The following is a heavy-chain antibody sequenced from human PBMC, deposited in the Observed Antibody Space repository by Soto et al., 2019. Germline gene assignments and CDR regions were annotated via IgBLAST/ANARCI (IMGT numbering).Heavy chain of an antibody. CDR2: INTNTGNP. CDR1: GYTFTSYA. Sequence: QVQLVQSGSELKKPGASVKVSCKASGYTFTSYAMNWVRQAPGQGLEWMGWINTNTGNPTYAQGFTGRFVFSLDTSVSTAYLQICSLKAEDTAVYYCARDRPPPDAIFGVDMSHYGMDVWGQGTTVTVSS. CDR3: ARDRPPPDAIFGVDMSHYGMDV. D-gene: IGHD3-3*01. V-gene: IGHV7-4-1*01. J-gene: IGHJ6*02.